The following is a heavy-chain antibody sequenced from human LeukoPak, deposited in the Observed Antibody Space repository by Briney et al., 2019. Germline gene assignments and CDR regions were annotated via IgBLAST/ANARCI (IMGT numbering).Heavy chain of an antibody. Sequence: GGSLRLSCAASGFTFSSYWMSWVRKAPGKGLERVANRKQDGSEKYYVGSVKGRFTISRDNAKNSLYLKMNSLRAEDTAVYYCATSGSISITIFGVVIEPFDYWGQGTLVTVSS. CDR2: RKQDGSEK. D-gene: IGHD3-3*01. J-gene: IGHJ4*02. V-gene: IGHV3-7*01. CDR3: ATSGSISITIFGVVIEPFDY. CDR1: GFTFSSYW.